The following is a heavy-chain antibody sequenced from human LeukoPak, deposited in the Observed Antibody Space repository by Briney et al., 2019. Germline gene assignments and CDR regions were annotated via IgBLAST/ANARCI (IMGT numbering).Heavy chain of an antibody. D-gene: IGHD6-13*01. Sequence: PGGSLRLSCAASGFTFRSYEMNCVRQAPGKGLEWVSYISSSGSTIYYADSLKGRFTLSRDNAKNSLYLQMNNLRAEDTAVYYCARGRSRSDYWGQGTLVTVSS. CDR1: GFTFRSYE. V-gene: IGHV3-48*03. CDR3: ARGRSRSDY. J-gene: IGHJ4*02. CDR2: ISSSGSTI.